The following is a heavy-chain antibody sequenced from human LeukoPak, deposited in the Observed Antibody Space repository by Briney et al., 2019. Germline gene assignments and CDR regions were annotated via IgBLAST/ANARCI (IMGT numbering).Heavy chain of an antibody. D-gene: IGHD6-19*01. CDR1: GFTFSSYG. Sequence: PGGSLRLSCAASGFTFSSYGMHWVRQAPGKGLEWVAFIRYDGSNKYYADSVKGRFTISRDNSKNTLYLQMNSLRAEDTAVYYCAKDDHPMAGTGGYWGQGTLVTVSS. CDR2: IRYDGSNK. J-gene: IGHJ4*02. V-gene: IGHV3-30*02. CDR3: AKDDHPMAGTGGY.